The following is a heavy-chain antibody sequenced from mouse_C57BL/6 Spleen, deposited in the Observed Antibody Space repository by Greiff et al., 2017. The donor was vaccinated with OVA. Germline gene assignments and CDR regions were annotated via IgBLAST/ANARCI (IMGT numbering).Heavy chain of an antibody. CDR3: ARSELLRYLWYFDV. V-gene: IGHV1-82*01. CDR2: IYPGDGDT. J-gene: IGHJ1*03. Sequence: QVHVKQSGTELVKPGASVKISCKASGYAFSSSWMNWVKQRPGKGLEWIGRIYPGDGDTNYNGKFKGKATLTADKSSSTAYMQLSSLTSEDSAVYFCARSELLRYLWYFDVWGTGTTVTVSS. D-gene: IGHD1-1*01. CDR1: GYAFSSSW.